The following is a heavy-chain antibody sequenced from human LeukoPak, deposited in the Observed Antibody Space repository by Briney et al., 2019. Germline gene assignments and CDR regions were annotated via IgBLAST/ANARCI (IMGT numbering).Heavy chain of an antibody. CDR3: ARPVYYDSSGYFGY. D-gene: IGHD3-22*01. V-gene: IGHV3-21*01. CDR1: GFTFSTYN. J-gene: IGHJ4*02. CDR2: ISSSSSYI. Sequence: GGSLRLSCAASGFTFSTYNMNCVREAPGKGLEGVSSISSSSSYIYYADSVKGRFTISRDNAKNSLYLQMNSLRAEDTAVYYCARPVYYDSSGYFGYWGQGTLVTVSS.